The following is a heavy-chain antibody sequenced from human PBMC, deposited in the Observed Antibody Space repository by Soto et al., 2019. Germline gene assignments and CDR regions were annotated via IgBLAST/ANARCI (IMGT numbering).Heavy chain of an antibody. Sequence: GGSLRLSCAASGFTFSSYAMHWVRQAPGKGLEWVAVISYDGSNKYYADSVKGRFTISRDNSKNTLYLQMNSLRAEDMAVYYCARESPVSITGTPSPFDYWGQGTLVTVSS. CDR3: ARESPVSITGTPSPFDY. CDR1: GFTFSSYA. CDR2: ISYDGSNK. D-gene: IGHD1-20*01. J-gene: IGHJ4*02. V-gene: IGHV3-30-3*01.